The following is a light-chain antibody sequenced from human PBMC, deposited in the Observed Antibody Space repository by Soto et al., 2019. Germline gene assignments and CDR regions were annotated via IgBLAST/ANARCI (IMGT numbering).Light chain of an antibody. CDR1: QSVGSNF. CDR2: AAS. V-gene: IGKV3-20*01. Sequence: IVLTQSPGTLSLSPGERATLSCRASQSVGSNFLAWYQQKRGQAPRMLIYAASNSASGVPDRFSGSRSGSDFTPTISRLEPEDFALYYCQQYGSPPWAFGQGTRVEI. J-gene: IGKJ1*01. CDR3: QQYGSPPWA.